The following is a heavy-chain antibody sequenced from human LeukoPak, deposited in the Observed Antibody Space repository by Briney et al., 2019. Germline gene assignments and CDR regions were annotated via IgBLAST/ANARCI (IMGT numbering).Heavy chain of an antibody. CDR3: ARRYCGGDCTFDWFDR. V-gene: IGHV4-39*01. CDR1: GGSLSSSSYY. CDR2: IYYSGST. Sequence: SETLSLTCTVSGGSLSSSSYYWGWLRQPPGTGLEWIGSIYYSGSTYYNPSLKSRVTIFVDTSKNQFSLKLSSVTAADTAVYYCARRYCGGDCTFDWFDRWGQGTLVTVSS. J-gene: IGHJ5*02. D-gene: IGHD2-21*02.